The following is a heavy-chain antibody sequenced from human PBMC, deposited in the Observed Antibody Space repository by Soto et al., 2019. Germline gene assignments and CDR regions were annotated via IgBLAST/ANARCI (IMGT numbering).Heavy chain of an antibody. CDR1: GGPFSDFY. J-gene: IGHJ6*01. CDR3: ARGDWGRVPPTKQYYFYYSMDI. D-gene: IGHD3-16*01. Sequence: SETLSLTFVGFGGPFSDFYWSRIRQPPGQGLAWIGEINHSGSTNYNPSLKSRVTISVDTSENQFSLKLSSVTAADTAVYYCARGDWGRVPPTKQYYFYYSMDIWGQGNTVNVSS. V-gene: IGHV4-34*01. CDR2: INHSGST.